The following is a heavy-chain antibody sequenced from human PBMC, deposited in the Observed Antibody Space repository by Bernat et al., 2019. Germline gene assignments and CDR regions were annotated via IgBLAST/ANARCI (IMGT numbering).Heavy chain of an antibody. J-gene: IGHJ6*02. CDR1: GFTFSSYS. CDR2: ISSSSYI. V-gene: IGHV3-21*01. Sequence: EVQLVESGGGLVKPGGSLRLSCAASGFTFSSYSMNWVRQAPGKGLEWVSSISSSSYIYYADSVTGRFTISRDNDKNSLYLQLNSLRAEDTAVYYCARDKIGIAAAEGYYYYGMDVWGQGTTVTVSS. CDR3: ARDKIGIAAAEGYYYYGMDV. D-gene: IGHD6-13*01.